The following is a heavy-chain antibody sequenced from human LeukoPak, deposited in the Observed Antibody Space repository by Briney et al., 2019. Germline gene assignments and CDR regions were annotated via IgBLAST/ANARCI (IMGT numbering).Heavy chain of an antibody. Sequence: ASVKVSCKASGGTFSSYAISWVRQAPGQGLEWMGIINPSGGSTSYAQKFQGRVTMTRDTSTSTVYMELSSLRSEDTAVYYCARVYPSGSYDYWGQGTLVTVSS. D-gene: IGHD1-26*01. J-gene: IGHJ4*02. V-gene: IGHV1-46*01. CDR2: INPSGGST. CDR3: ARVYPSGSYDY. CDR1: GGTFSSYA.